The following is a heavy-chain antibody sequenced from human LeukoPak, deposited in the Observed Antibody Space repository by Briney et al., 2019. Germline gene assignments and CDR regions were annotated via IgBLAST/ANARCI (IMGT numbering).Heavy chain of an antibody. CDR1: GFIFSNYV. V-gene: IGHV3-33*01. CDR3: ARDMGRAWYGPPDY. J-gene: IGHJ4*02. CDR2: IWNDGSET. Sequence: GGSLRLSCAASGFIFSNYVMHWVRQAPGKRLEWVAVIWNDGSETFHADSVKGRFRIARDNSKNTLYLQMNSLRAEDTAVYFCARDMGRAWYGPPDYWGQGTLVTVSS. D-gene: IGHD6-13*01.